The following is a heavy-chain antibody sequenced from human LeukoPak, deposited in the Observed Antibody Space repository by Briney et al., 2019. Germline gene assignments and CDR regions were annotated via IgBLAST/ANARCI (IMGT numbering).Heavy chain of an antibody. Sequence: ASVKVSCKASGYTFTSYGISWVRQAPGQGLEWMGWISAYNGNTNYAQKLQGRVTMTTDTSTSTAYVELRSLRSDDTAVYYCARDLDHIVATIQNDYWGQGTLVTVSS. CDR3: ARDLDHIVATIQNDY. D-gene: IGHD5-12*01. CDR2: ISAYNGNT. V-gene: IGHV1-18*01. J-gene: IGHJ4*02. CDR1: GYTFTSYG.